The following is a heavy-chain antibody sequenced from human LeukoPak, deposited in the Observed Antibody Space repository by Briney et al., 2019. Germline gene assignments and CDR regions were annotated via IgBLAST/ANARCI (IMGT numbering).Heavy chain of an antibody. CDR3: AREPCSGGSCYSRIWYYYYGMDV. V-gene: IGHV1-46*01. CDR1: GYTFTSYY. CDR2: INPSGGST. D-gene: IGHD2-15*01. J-gene: IGHJ6*02. Sequence: ASVKVSCTASGYTFTSYYMHWVRQAPGQGLEWMGIINPSGGSTSYAQKFQGRVTMTTDTSTSTVYMELSSLRSEDTAVYYCAREPCSGGSCYSRIWYYYYGMDVWGQGTTVTVSS.